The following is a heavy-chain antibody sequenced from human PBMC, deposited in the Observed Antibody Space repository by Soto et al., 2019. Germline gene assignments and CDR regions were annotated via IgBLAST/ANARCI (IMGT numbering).Heavy chain of an antibody. CDR3: ARVERGTATTVVDAFDI. Sequence: QVQLQQWGAGLLKPSETLSLTCAVYGGSVNSGNYYWRWIRQPPGKGLEWIGEKSHSGGPHFNPSLKSRATISVDTSKNQFSLKMSSVTAADAALYYCARVERGTATTVVDAFDIWGPGTLVTVSS. CDR1: GGSVNSGNYY. J-gene: IGHJ3*02. D-gene: IGHD1-1*01. CDR2: KSHSGGP. V-gene: IGHV4-34*01.